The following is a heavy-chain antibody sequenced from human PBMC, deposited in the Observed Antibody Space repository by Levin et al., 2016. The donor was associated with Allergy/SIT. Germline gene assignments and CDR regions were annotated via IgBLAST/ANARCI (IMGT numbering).Heavy chain of an antibody. CDR3: ARGMVVVVAGAFDY. Sequence: WVRQAPGQGLEWMGWISAYNGNTNYAQKLQGRVTMTTDTSTSTAYMELRSLRSDETAVYYCARGMVVVVAGAFDYWGQGTLVTVSS. J-gene: IGHJ4*02. CDR2: ISAYNGNT. V-gene: IGHV1-18*01. D-gene: IGHD2-15*01.